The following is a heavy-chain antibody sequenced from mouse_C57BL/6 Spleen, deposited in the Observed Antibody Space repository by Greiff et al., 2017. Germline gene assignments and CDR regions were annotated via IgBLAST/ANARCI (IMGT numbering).Heavy chain of an antibody. CDR1: GYTFTSYW. Sequence: QVQLQQPGAELVKPGASVKMSCKASGYTFTSYWITWVKQRPGQGLEWIGDIYPGSGSTNYNEKFKSKATLTVDTSSSTAYMQLSSLTSEDSAVYYCARRYYGSRAGYYAMDYWGQGTSVTVSS. D-gene: IGHD1-1*01. V-gene: IGHV1-55*01. CDR3: ARRYYGSRAGYYAMDY. CDR2: IYPGSGST. J-gene: IGHJ4*01.